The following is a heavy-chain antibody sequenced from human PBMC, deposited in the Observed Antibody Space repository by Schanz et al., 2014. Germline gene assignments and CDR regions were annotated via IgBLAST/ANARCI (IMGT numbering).Heavy chain of an antibody. D-gene: IGHD2-2*01. CDR3: ARVLGKGYCSSTGCHSIRPYYYYGMDV. V-gene: IGHV3-66*01. Sequence: EAQVVESGGGLVKPGGSLRLSCAVSGFTVNTNYMSWVRQAPGKGLEWISSMYINSGSTQYADSVKGRFTISRDNAKNSLYLQMNSLRDEDPAVYYCARVLGKGYCSSTGCHSIRPYYYYGMDVWGQGTTVTVSS. CDR1: GFTVNTNY. CDR2: MYINSGST. J-gene: IGHJ6*02.